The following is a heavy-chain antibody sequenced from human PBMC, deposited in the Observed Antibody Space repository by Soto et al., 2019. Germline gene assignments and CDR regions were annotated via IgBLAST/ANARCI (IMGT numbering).Heavy chain of an antibody. V-gene: IGHV3-7*03. D-gene: IGHD5-18*01. CDR2: IKQDGSEK. CDR1: GFTFSSYW. J-gene: IGHJ4*02. CDR3: ARGDGSYGFDY. Sequence: LRLSCAASGFTFSSYWMSWVRQAPGKGLEWVANIKQDGSEKYYVDSVKGRLTISRNNAKNSLYLQMNSLRAEDTAVYYCARGDGSYGFDYWGQGTLVTVSS.